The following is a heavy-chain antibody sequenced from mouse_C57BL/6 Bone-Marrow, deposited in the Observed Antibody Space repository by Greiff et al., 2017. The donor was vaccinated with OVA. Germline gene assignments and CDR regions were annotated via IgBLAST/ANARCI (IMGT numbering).Heavy chain of an antibody. D-gene: IGHD2-5*01. Sequence: VQLQQPGAELVMPGASVKLSCKASGYTFTSYWMHWVKQRPGQGLEWIGEIDPSDSYTNYNQKFKGKSTLTVDKSSSTAYMQLSSLTSEDSAVYYCASRGNSNYWCAYWGQGTLVTVSA. V-gene: IGHV1-69*01. CDR2: IDPSDSYT. CDR1: GYTFTSYW. J-gene: IGHJ3*01. CDR3: ASRGNSNYWCAY.